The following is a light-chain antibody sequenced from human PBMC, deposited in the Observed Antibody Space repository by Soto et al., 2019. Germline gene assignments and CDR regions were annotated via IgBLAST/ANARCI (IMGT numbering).Light chain of an antibody. CDR1: SSDVGGYNY. Sequence: QSVLTQPASVSGSPGQSITISCTGTSSDVGGYNYVSWYQQHPGKAPKLMIYDVSNRPSGVSNRFSGSKSGNTASLTISGLQAEYDADYYCSSYTSSSTLVFGTGTKVTVL. V-gene: IGLV2-14*01. J-gene: IGLJ1*01. CDR3: SSYTSSSTLV. CDR2: DVS.